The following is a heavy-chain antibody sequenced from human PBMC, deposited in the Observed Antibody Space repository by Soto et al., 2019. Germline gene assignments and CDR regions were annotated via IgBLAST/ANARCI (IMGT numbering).Heavy chain of an antibody. Sequence: EVQLLESGGGLVQPGGSLRLSCAASGFTFSRCGMSWVRQAPGKGLEWVSAISGSGGSTYYADSVKGRFTISRDNSKNTLYLQMNSLRAEDKAVYYCAKWMDRDYYYGMDVWGQGTTVTVSS. CDR1: GFTFSRCG. CDR2: ISGSGGST. V-gene: IGHV3-23*01. D-gene: IGHD3-10*01. CDR3: AKWMDRDYYYGMDV. J-gene: IGHJ6*02.